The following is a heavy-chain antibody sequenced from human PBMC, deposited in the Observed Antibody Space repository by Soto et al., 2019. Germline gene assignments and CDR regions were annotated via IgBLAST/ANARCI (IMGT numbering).Heavy chain of an antibody. CDR3: ARTTLAARTAFDI. V-gene: IGHV3-21*01. J-gene: IGHJ3*02. CDR1: GFTFSSYS. D-gene: IGHD6-6*01. CDR2: ISSSSSYI. Sequence: GGSLRLSCAASGFTFSSYSMNWVRQAPGKGLEWVSSISSSSSYIYYADSVKGRFTISRDNAKNSLYLQMNSLRAEDTAVYYCARTTLAARTAFDIWGQGTMVTVSS.